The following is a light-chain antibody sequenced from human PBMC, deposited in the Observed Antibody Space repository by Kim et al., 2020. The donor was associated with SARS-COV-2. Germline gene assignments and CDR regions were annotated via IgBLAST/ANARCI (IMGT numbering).Light chain of an antibody. V-gene: IGKV1-8*01. CDR3: QQYYSYPCT. J-gene: IGKJ2*02. Sequence: SASTRGRVTITCRASQGISSYLAWYQQKPGKAPKLLIYAASTLQSGVPSRFSGSGFGTDFTLTISCLQSEDFATYYCQQYYSYPCTFGQGTKLEI. CDR1: QGISSY. CDR2: AAS.